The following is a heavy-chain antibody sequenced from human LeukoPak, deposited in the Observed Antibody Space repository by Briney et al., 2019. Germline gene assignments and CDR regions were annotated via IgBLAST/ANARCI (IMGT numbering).Heavy chain of an antibody. CDR2: ISFDGNHT. J-gene: IGHJ4*02. D-gene: IGHD1-26*01. CDR1: GFTFRHYA. Sequence: GGSLRLSCAASGFTFRHYAMHWVRQAPGKGLEWVAVISFDGNHTFFVDSVKGRFTISRDNSKDTLYLQMNSLRAEDTAVYYCVRGGATGGRFENWGQGILVTVSS. CDR3: VRGGATGGRFEN. V-gene: IGHV3-30*04.